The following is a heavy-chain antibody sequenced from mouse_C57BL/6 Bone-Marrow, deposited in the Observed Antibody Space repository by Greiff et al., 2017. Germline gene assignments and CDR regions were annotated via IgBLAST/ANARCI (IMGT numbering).Heavy chain of an antibody. CDR2: ISYDGSN. J-gene: IGHJ4*01. CDR3: ASERYYYGSSYVRGYAMDY. D-gene: IGHD1-1*01. Sequence: VQLKESGPGLVKPSQSLSLTCSVTGYSITSGYYWNWIRQFPGNKLEWMGYISYDGSNNYNPSLKNRISITRDTSKNQFFLKLNSVTTEDTATYYCASERYYYGSSYVRGYAMDYWGQGTSVTVSS. CDR1: GYSITSGYY. V-gene: IGHV3-6*01.